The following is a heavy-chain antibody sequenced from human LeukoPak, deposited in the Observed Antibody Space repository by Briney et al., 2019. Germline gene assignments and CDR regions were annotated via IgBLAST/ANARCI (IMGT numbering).Heavy chain of an antibody. Sequence: GGSLRLSCAASGFTFSSYSMNWIRQAPGKGLEWVSSISSSSSYIYYADSVKGRFTVSRDNSKNTLHLQMNSLRAEDTAMYYCANAGYSSGWYIGYFDYWGQGTLVTVSS. J-gene: IGHJ4*02. CDR3: ANAGYSSGWYIGYFDY. CDR1: GFTFSSYS. CDR2: ISSSSSYI. D-gene: IGHD6-19*01. V-gene: IGHV3-21*01.